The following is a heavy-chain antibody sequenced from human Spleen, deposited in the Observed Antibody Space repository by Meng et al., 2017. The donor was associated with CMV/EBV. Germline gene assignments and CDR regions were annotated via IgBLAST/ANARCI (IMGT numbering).Heavy chain of an antibody. V-gene: IGHV1-2*02. CDR1: GYTFTGYY. Sequence: ASVKVSCKASGYTFTGYYMHWVRQAPGQGLEWMGWINPNSGGTIYAQKFQGRVTMTRDTSITTAYMELSRLISDDTAVYYCARDSGYLGWFDPWGQGTLVTVSS. CDR3: ARDSGYLGWFDP. D-gene: IGHD5-12*01. J-gene: IGHJ5*02. CDR2: INPNSGGT.